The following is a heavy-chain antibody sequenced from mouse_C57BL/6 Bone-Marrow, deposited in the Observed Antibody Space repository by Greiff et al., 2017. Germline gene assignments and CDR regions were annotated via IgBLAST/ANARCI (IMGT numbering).Heavy chain of an antibody. CDR3: AREGDLHYYAVDY. J-gene: IGHJ4*01. CDR2: IDPSDSNT. Sequence: QVQLKQPGAELVKPGASVKLSCKASGYTFTSYWMQWVKQRPGQGLEWIGEIDPSDSNTNYNQKLKGKATLTADNSSSTAYMQLSSLTSEDSAVYYCAREGDLHYYAVDYWGQGTSVTVSS. D-gene: IGHD2-13*01. V-gene: IGHV1-50*01. CDR1: GYTFTSYW.